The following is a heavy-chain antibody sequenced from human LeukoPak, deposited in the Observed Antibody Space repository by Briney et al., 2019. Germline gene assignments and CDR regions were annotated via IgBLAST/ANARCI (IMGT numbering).Heavy chain of an antibody. CDR1: GGTFSSYA. CDR3: ARDRDYGDLRGGNYFDY. V-gene: IGHV1-69*13. Sequence: VKVSCKASGGTFSSYAISWVRQAPGQGLEWMGRVIPIFGTANYAQKFQGRVTITTDESTSTAYMELSSLRSEDTAVYYCARDRDYGDLRGGNYFDYWGQGTLVTVSS. J-gene: IGHJ4*02. D-gene: IGHD4-17*01. CDR2: VIPIFGTA.